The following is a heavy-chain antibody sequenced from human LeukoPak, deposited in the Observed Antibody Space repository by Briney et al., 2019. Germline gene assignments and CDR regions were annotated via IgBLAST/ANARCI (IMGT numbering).Heavy chain of an antibody. D-gene: IGHD1-26*01. CDR1: GFTFDDYA. Sequence: SLRLSCAASGFTFDDYAMHWVRQAPGKGLEWVSGISWNSGSIGYADSVKGRFTISRDNSKNTLYLQMNSLRAEDTAVYYCAKERGATTEVFDYWGQGTLVTVPS. J-gene: IGHJ4*02. V-gene: IGHV3-9*01. CDR2: ISWNSGSI. CDR3: AKERGATTEVFDY.